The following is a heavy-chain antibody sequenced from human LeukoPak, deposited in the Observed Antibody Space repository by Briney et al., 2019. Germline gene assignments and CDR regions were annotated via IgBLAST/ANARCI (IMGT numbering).Heavy chain of an antibody. Sequence: GGSLRLSCEASGFTFSDYGMNWVRQSPGKGLEWISYIDDTSGAIYYADSVKGQFAISRDNAKNSLYLQMNSLRAEDTAVYYCARSSISSSYTYWGQGTLVTVSS. CDR2: IDDTSGAI. J-gene: IGHJ4*02. CDR1: GFTFSDYG. D-gene: IGHD2-2*02. CDR3: ARSSISSSYTY. V-gene: IGHV3-48*04.